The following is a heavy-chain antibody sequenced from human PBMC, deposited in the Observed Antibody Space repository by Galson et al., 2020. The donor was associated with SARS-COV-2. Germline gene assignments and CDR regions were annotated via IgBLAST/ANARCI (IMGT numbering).Heavy chain of an antibody. Sequence: TSETLSLTCTVSGGSISSSAYYWGWIRQPPGKGLEWIGNIYYSGSTYYNPSLKSRVTISVDTSKNQFSLRLSSVTAADTAVYYCTRQVLATVNPVYGGQGTLVTVSS. D-gene: IGHD4-17*01. J-gene: IGHJ4*02. CDR2: IYYSGST. V-gene: IGHV4-39*01. CDR1: GGSISSSAYY. CDR3: TRQVLATVNPVY.